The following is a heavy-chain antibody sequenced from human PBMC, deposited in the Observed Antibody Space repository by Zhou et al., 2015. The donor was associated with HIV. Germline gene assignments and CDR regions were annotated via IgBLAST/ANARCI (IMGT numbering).Heavy chain of an antibody. CDR2: ISTRNGNT. D-gene: IGHD6-13*01. J-gene: IGHJ5*02. CDR3: AREGYISSSNWFDP. CDR1: GYIFTGYY. V-gene: IGHV1-18*04. Sequence: QVQLVQSGAEVKKPGASVKVSSKASGYIFTGYYVYWVRQAPGQGLEWMGWISTRNGNTNYAQKFQGRVTMTTDTSTSTAYMELRSLRSDDTAVYYCAREGYISSSNWFDPVGPGNPGHRLF.